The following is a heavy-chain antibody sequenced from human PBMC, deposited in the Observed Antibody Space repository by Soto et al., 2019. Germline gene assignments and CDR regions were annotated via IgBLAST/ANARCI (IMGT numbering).Heavy chain of an antibody. CDR2: IYHSGST. D-gene: IGHD2-2*01. CDR3: ARVPDR. Sequence: SETLSLTCAVSGYSISSGGYSWSWIRQPPGKGLEWIGYIYHSGSTYYNPSLKSRVTISVDRPKNQFSLKLSSVTAADTAVYYCARVPDRWGQGTLVTVSS. J-gene: IGHJ5*02. CDR1: GYSISSGGYS. V-gene: IGHV4-30-2*01.